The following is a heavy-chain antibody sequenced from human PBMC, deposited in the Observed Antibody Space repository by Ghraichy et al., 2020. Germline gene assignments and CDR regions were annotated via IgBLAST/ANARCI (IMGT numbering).Heavy chain of an antibody. CDR1: GYSFSSGYW. CDR2: IFYSGDT. J-gene: IGHJ4*02. CDR3: ARYSSSPGAHYFDS. V-gene: IGHV4-28*01. Sequence: ETLSLTCGVSGYSFSSGYWWGWIRQPPGKGLEWVGYIFYSGDTYYNPSLKSRITMSVDTSKNQFSLSLNSVTAVDTAVYYCARYSSSPGAHYFDSWGQGILVTVSS. D-gene: IGHD6-13*01.